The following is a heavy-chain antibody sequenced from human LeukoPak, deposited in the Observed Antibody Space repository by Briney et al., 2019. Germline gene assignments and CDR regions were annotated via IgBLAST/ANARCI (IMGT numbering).Heavy chain of an antibody. Sequence: GESLKISCKGSGYTFTNYWIVWVRQMPGKGLEWMGIVFPGDSDARYSPSFQGQVTISADKSISTAYLQWSSLKASDTAMYYCARLEHDSSGSLDYWGQGTLVTVSS. CDR3: ARLEHDSSGSLDY. D-gene: IGHD3-22*01. V-gene: IGHV5-51*01. CDR2: VFPGDSDA. CDR1: GYTFTNYW. J-gene: IGHJ4*02.